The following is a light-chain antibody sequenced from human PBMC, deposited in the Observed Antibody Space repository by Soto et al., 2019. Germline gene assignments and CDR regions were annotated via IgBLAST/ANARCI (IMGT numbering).Light chain of an antibody. Sequence: DIQMTQSPSSLSASVGDRVTITCRASQSISSYLNWYQQKPGKAPKLLIYAASSLQSGVPSRFSGSGSGTDFTLAISSLQPEDFATYYCQQSDSIPSTFGQGTRLEIK. V-gene: IGKV1-39*01. CDR2: AAS. CDR1: QSISSY. J-gene: IGKJ5*01. CDR3: QQSDSIPST.